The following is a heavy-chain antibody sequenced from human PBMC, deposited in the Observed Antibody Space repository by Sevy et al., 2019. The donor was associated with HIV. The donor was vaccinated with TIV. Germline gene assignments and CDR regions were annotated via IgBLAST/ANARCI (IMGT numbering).Heavy chain of an antibody. J-gene: IGHJ3*02. CDR3: ARNTYYYDTTGFGAFDI. CDR1: GFTFDDYA. D-gene: IGHD3-22*01. CDR2: INWSGSNT. V-gene: IGHV3-20*04. Sequence: GGSLRLSCAASGFTFDDYAMSWVRQAPGKGLEWVSGINWSGSNTGYADSVKGRFTISRDSAKTSLYLQMSSLRTEDTALYYCARNTYYYDTTGFGAFDIWGQGTMVTVSS.